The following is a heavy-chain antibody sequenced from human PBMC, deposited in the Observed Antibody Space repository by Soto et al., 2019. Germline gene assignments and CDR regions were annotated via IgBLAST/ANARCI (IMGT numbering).Heavy chain of an antibody. CDR2: IYWDDDE. J-gene: IGHJ4*02. Sequence: QITLKESGPTLVNPTQTLTLTCSFSGFSLSTSGLGVGWIRQPPGKALEWLALIYWDDDEHYSPSLKSRLTITKDTSKNQVVLTMTNMDPVETATYYCAYDSSDYYLGHWGQGTLVTVSS. CDR3: AYDSSDYYLGH. CDR1: GFSLSTSGLG. V-gene: IGHV2-5*02. D-gene: IGHD3-22*01.